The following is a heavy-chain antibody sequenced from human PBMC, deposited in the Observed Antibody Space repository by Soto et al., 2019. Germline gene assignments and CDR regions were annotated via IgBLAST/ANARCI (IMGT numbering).Heavy chain of an antibody. V-gene: IGHV3-7*01. J-gene: IGHJ6*02. CDR2: INQDGSEK. CDR3: ARASPGMDV. CDR1: QFTFSNYW. Sequence: HPGGSLRLSCAGSQFTFSNYWMNWVRQAPGKGLEWVANINQDGSEKYYVDSVKGRFTISRDIAKNSLFLQMNSLRADDTAVYYCARASPGMDVWGQGTTVTVSS.